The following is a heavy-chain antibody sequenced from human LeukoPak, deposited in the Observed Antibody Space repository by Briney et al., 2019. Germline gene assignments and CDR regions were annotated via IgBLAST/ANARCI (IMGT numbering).Heavy chain of an antibody. CDR2: ISAYNGNT. D-gene: IGHD2-15*01. J-gene: IGHJ4*02. CDR3: ARDAGYCSGGSCYSDADY. Sequence: ASVKVSCKASGYTFTSYGISWVRQAPGQGLEWMGWISAYNGNTNYAQKLQGRVTMTTDTSTSTAYMELRSLRSDDTAVYYCARDAGYCSGGSCYSDADYWGQGTLVTVSS. V-gene: IGHV1-18*01. CDR1: GYTFTSYG.